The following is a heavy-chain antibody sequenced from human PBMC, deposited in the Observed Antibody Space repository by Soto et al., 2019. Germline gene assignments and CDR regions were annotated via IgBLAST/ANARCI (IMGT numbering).Heavy chain of an antibody. CDR3: AREQQPLDY. J-gene: IGHJ4*02. CDR2: IKQDGSEK. V-gene: IGHV3-7*03. Sequence: QPGGSLRLSCAASVFTFISYWMSWVRQAPGKGLEWVANIKQDGSEKYYVGSVKGRFTISRDNAKNSLYLQMNSLRAEDTAVYYCAREQQPLDYWGQGTLVTVSS. CDR1: VFTFISYW. D-gene: IGHD6-13*01.